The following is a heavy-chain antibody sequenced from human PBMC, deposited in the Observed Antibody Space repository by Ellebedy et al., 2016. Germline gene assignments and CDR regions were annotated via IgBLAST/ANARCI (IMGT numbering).Heavy chain of an antibody. CDR3: ARESDSSGWYPGDY. V-gene: IGHV1-2*02. D-gene: IGHD6-19*01. J-gene: IGHJ4*02. Sequence: ASVKVSXXASGYTFIDYYMHWARQAPGQGLEWMGWINSGGPKYAQKFQGRVTMTRDTSISTAYMEVSRLRSDDTAVYFCARESDSSGWYPGDYWGQGTLVTVSS. CDR1: GYTFIDYY. CDR2: INSGGP.